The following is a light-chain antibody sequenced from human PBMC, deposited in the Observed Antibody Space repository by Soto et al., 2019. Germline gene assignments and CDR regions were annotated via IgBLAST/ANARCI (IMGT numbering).Light chain of an antibody. CDR3: LFSYGGPRV. Sequence: QAVVTQESSLTVSPGGTVTLTCGSSTGDVTSGHFPYWFQQKPGQAPRTLIYGTSNRHPWTPARFSGSLLGGKAALTLSGAQPEDEADYYCLFSYGGPRVFGGGTKLTVL. CDR2: GTS. V-gene: IGLV7-46*01. J-gene: IGLJ3*02. CDR1: TGDVTSGHF.